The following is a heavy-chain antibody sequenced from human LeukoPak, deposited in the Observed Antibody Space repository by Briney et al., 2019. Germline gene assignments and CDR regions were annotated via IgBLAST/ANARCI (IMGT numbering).Heavy chain of an antibody. J-gene: IGHJ4*01. V-gene: IGHV4-61*02. CDR3: ASRVSAGLEYYFDH. CDR2: IYTSGST. D-gene: IGHD4/OR15-4a*01. CDR1: GGSISSGSYF. Sequence: TLSLTCTVSGGSISSGSYFWSWIRQPAGKGLEWIGRIYTSGSTNYNPSLKSRVTISADTSKNQFSLNLSSVTAADTAVYYCASRVSAGLEYYFDHWGHGTLVTVSS.